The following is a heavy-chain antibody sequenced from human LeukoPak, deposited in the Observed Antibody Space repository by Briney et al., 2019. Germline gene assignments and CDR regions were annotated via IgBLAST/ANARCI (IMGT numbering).Heavy chain of an antibody. CDR2: IYYSGST. D-gene: IGHD2-15*01. CDR3: ARDIGSYCSGGSCYSGFDY. Sequence: SETLSLTCTVSGGSISSYYWSWIRQPPGKGLEWLGYIYYSGSTNYNPSLKSRVTISVDTSKNQFSLKLSSVTAADTAVYYCARDIGSYCSGGSCYSGFDYWGQGTLVTVSS. CDR1: GGSISSYY. V-gene: IGHV4-59*01. J-gene: IGHJ4*02.